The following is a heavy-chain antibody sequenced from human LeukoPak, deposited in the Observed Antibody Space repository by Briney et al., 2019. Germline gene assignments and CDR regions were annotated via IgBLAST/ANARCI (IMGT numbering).Heavy chain of an antibody. CDR2: ISAYNGNT. V-gene: IGHV1-18*01. CDR1: GYTFTSYG. CDR3: ARDQPLALGDPYYYYGMDV. D-gene: IGHD1-14*01. Sequence: EASVKVSCEASGYTFTSYGISWVRQAPGQGLEWMGWISAYNGNTNYAQKLQGRVTMTTDTSTSTAYMELRSLRSDDTAVYYCARDQPLALGDPYYYYGMDVWGQGTTVTVSS. J-gene: IGHJ6*02.